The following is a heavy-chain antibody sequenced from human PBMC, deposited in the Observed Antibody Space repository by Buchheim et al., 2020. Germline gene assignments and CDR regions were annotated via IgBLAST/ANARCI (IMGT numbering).Heavy chain of an antibody. CDR2: ISYDGSNK. D-gene: IGHD6-13*01. Sequence: QVQLVESGGGVVQPGRSLRLSCAASGFTFSSYGMHWVRQAPGKGLEWVAVISYDGSNKYYADSVKGRFTIYRDNSKNTLYLQMNSLRAEDTAVYYCAKDRYSSSWYSQYYYYGMDVWGQGTT. J-gene: IGHJ6*02. CDR3: AKDRYSSSWYSQYYYYGMDV. CDR1: GFTFSSYG. V-gene: IGHV3-30*18.